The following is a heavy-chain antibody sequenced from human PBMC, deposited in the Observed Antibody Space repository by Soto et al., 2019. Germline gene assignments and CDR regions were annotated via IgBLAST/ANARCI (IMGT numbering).Heavy chain of an antibody. Sequence: ASVKVSCKASGYTFTSYAMHWVRQAPGQRFEWMGWINAGNGNTKYSQKFQGRVTITRDTSASTAYMELSSLRSEDTAVYYCARGYCSSTSCHRYFDYWGQGTLVTVSS. CDR3: ARGYCSSTSCHRYFDY. V-gene: IGHV1-3*01. CDR1: GYTFTSYA. D-gene: IGHD2-2*01. J-gene: IGHJ4*02. CDR2: INAGNGNT.